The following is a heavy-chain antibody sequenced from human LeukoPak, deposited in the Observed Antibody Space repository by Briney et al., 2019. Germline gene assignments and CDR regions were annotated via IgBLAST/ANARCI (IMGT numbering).Heavy chain of an antibody. CDR1: GYSISSGYY. CDR2: IYHSGST. CDR3: ARDRLGYYDSSGYSAPV. D-gene: IGHD3-22*01. J-gene: IGHJ4*02. Sequence: SETLSLTCTVSGYSISSGYYWGWIRQPPGKGLEWIGSIYHSGSTYYNPSLKSRVTISVNTSKNQFSLKLSSVTAADTAVYYCARDRLGYYDSSGYSAPVWGQGTLVTVSS. V-gene: IGHV4-38-2*02.